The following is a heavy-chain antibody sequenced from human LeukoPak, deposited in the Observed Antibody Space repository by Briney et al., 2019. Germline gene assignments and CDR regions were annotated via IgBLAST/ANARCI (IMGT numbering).Heavy chain of an antibody. CDR3: ARHSYSSGWLHFDY. CDR1: GGSISSYY. V-gene: IGHV4-4*07. D-gene: IGHD6-19*01. CDR2: IYTSGST. Sequence: SETLSLTCTVSGGSISSYYWSWIRQPAGKGLEWIGRIYTSGSTNYNPSLKSRATMSVDTSKNQFSLKLSSVIAADTAVYYCARHSYSSGWLHFDYWGQGTLVTVSS. J-gene: IGHJ4*02.